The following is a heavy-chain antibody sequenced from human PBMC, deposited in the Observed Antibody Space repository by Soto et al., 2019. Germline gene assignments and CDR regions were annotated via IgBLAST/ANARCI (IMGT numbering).Heavy chain of an antibody. V-gene: IGHV3-21*01. J-gene: IGHJ5*02. CDR2: ISSSSSYI. CDR3: ARSYYDQENWFDP. D-gene: IGHD3-22*01. CDR1: GFTFSSYS. Sequence: EVQLVESGGGLVKPGGSLRLSCAASGFTFSSYSMNWVRQAPGKGLEWVSSISSSSSYIYYADSVKGRFTISRDNAKNSLYLQMNSLRAEDTAVYYCARSYYDQENWFDPWGQGTLVTVSS.